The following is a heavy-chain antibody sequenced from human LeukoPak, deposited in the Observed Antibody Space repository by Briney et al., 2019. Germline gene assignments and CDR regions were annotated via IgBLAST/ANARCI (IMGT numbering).Heavy chain of an antibody. Sequence: ASVKVSCKASGYTFTSYYMHWVRQAPGQGLEWMGIINPSGGSTSYAQKFQGRVSMTRDTSKTTAYMELSSLTSEDTAVYYCVRRLDTIEFDAWGQGTPVTVSS. V-gene: IGHV1-46*01. D-gene: IGHD5-12*01. J-gene: IGHJ5*02. CDR1: GYTFTSYY. CDR3: VRRLDTIEFDA. CDR2: INPSGGST.